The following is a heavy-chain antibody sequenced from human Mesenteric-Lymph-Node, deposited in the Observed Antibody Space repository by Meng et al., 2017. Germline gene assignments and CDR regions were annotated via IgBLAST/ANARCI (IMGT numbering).Heavy chain of an antibody. CDR2: MDYRGST. V-gene: IGHV4-30-4*01. Sequence: VQEHGSGPGMLKHSLTLSLTCTVSGDSISSGEYFWSWIRQPTGKGLEWIGYMDYRGSTFYNPSLKSRVTISVDTSKNQFSLKLSSVTAADTAVYFCARGELLWDYWGQGTLVTVSS. CDR1: GDSISSGEYF. D-gene: IGHD2-2*01. CDR3: ARGELLWDY. J-gene: IGHJ4*02.